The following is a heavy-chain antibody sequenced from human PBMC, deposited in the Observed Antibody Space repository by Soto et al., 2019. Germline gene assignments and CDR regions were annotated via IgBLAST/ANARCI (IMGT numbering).Heavy chain of an antibody. D-gene: IGHD6-19*01. J-gene: IGHJ4*02. CDR2: ISFDGNIK. V-gene: IGHV3-30-3*01. CDR3: ARAPGHSVHSSGWQIDY. CDR1: GFTFSDYA. Sequence: GGSLRLSCAASGFTFSDYAMYWVRQAPGKGLEWVSVISFDGNIKYYTGSVKGRFTISRDNSKNTLHLQVNSLRTEDTALYYCARAPGHSVHSSGWQIDYWGQGTLVTVSS.